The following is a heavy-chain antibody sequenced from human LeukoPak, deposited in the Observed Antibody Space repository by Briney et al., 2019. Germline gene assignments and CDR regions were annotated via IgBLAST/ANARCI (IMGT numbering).Heavy chain of an antibody. CDR2: IIPIFGTA. V-gene: IGHV1-69*05. Sequence: SVKVSCKASGGTFSSYAISWVRQAPGQGLEWMGGIIPIFGTANYAQKFQGRVTITTDESTSTAYMELSSLRSEGTAVYYCARAPALPGIAAAGTRQANWFDPWGQGTLVTVSS. CDR1: GGTFSSYA. J-gene: IGHJ5*02. CDR3: ARAPALPGIAAAGTRQANWFDP. D-gene: IGHD6-13*01.